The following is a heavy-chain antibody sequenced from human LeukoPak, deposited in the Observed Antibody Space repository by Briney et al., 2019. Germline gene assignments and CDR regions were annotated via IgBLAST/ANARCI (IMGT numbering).Heavy chain of an antibody. CDR2: INHSGST. Sequence: SKTLSLTCAVYGGSFSGYYWSWIRQPPGKGLEWIGEINHSGSTNYNPSLKSRVTISVDTSKNQFSLKLSSVTAADTAVYYCARGGDYFNWFDPWGQGTLVTVSS. D-gene: IGHD2/OR15-2a*01. V-gene: IGHV4-34*01. CDR3: ARGGDYFNWFDP. CDR1: GGSFSGYY. J-gene: IGHJ5*02.